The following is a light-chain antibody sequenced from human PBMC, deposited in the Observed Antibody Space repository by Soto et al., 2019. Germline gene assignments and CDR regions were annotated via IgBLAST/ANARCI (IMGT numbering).Light chain of an antibody. CDR1: QSVSSSY. J-gene: IGKJ5*01. V-gene: IGKV3D-20*02. Sequence: EIVLTQSPGTLSLSPGERATLSCRASQSVSSSYLAWYQQQPGQAPRLLIYDASNRATGIPARSSGSGSGTDFTLTISSLEPEDFAVYYCQQRSNWPPTFGQGTRLEIK. CDR3: QQRSNWPPT. CDR2: DAS.